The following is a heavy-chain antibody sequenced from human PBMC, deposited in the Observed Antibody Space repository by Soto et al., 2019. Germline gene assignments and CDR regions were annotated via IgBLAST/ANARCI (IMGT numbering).Heavy chain of an antibody. V-gene: IGHV1-69*01. CDR1: GGTFSTHA. D-gene: IGHD3-22*01. CDR3: ARGWGYDSSDYYYAY. Sequence: QVQLVQSGAEVRKPGSSVKVSCKASGGTFSTHAISWVRQAPGQGLEWMGGIIPIFGTANHAQKFLGRVTISADASTSTAYMELSSLRSEDTAIYYCARGWGYDSSDYYYAYWGQGTLVIVSS. CDR2: IIPIFGTA. J-gene: IGHJ4*02.